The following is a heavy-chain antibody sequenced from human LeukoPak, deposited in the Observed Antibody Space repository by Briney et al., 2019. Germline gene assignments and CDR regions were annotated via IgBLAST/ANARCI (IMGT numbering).Heavy chain of an antibody. CDR2: ISQSGIA. J-gene: IGHJ4*02. V-gene: IGHV4-38-2*01. CDR3: ARASVEHSIVAGDYFDY. Sequence: PSETLSLTCGVSGSSISNAHYWAWIRQPPGKGLEWIGNISQSGIASYHPSPKSRVSISLDTSKNHFSLNLRSVTAADTAVYFCARASVEHSIVAGDYFDYWGQGTLVTVSS. D-gene: IGHD2-15*01. CDR1: GSSISNAHY.